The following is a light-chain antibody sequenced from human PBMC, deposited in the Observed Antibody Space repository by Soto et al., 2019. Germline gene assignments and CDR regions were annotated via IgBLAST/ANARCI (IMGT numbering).Light chain of an antibody. CDR1: QGVSNW. CDR3: QQANSFPYT. CDR2: AAS. V-gene: IGKV1-12*01. Sequence: DIQMTQSPSSVSASVGDRVTITCRASQGVSNWLAWYQQKPGKAPKLLIYAASTLRSGVPSRFRGSGSGTDFTFTISSLQPEDFATYYCQQANSFPYTFGQAHKLEIK. J-gene: IGKJ2*01.